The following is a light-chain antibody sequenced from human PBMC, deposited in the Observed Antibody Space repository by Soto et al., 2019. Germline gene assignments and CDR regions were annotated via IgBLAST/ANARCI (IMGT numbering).Light chain of an antibody. CDR1: QDINTY. J-gene: IGKJ4*01. CDR3: QHRYNWPLT. Sequence: EVVLTQSPATLSLSPGEKATLSCRASQDINTYLGWYQQKPGQPPRLLIYDASNRASGIPARFSGSGSGTDFTLTINSLEPEDFAIYYGQHRYNWPLTYGAGTKVEIK. V-gene: IGKV3-11*01. CDR2: DAS.